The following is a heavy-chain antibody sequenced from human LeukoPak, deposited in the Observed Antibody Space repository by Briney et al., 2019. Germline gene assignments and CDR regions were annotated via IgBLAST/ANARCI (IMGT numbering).Heavy chain of an antibody. CDR1: GFTFSSYA. V-gene: IGHV3-30-3*01. D-gene: IGHD3-22*01. J-gene: IGHJ4*02. CDR3: ARDQDYYDSSGYHDY. Sequence: PGGSLRLSCAASGFTFSSYAMHWVRQAPGKGLEWVAVISYDGSNKYYADSVKGRFTISRDNSKNTLYLQMNSLRAEDTAVYYCARDQDYYDSSGYHDYWGQGTLVTVSS. CDR2: ISYDGSNK.